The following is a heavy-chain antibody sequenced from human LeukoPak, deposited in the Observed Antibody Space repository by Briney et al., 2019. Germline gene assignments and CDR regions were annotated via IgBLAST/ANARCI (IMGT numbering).Heavy chain of an antibody. D-gene: IGHD2/OR15-2a*01. CDR2: IYYSGST. CDR1: GYSIGSSNW. J-gene: IGHJ3*02. V-gene: IGHV4-28*01. Sequence: PSETLSLTCAVSGYSIGSSNWWGWIRQPPGKGLEWIGYIYYSGSTYYNPSLKSRVTISVDTSKNQFSLKLSSVTAADTAVYYCARHVIQGAFDIWGQGTMVTVSS. CDR3: ARHVIQGAFDI.